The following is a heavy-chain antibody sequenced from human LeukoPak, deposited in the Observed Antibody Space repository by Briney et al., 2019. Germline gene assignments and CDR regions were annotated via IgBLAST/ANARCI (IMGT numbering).Heavy chain of an antibody. V-gene: IGHV3-7*03. CDR3: ARDQYDTWSRRGNFDS. Sequence: PGGSLRLSCAASGFIFGKYWMSWVRQAPGKGLEWVANIKLDGSEKNCVDSVKGRFTISRDNTKNSLYLQMNSLRAEDTAVFYCARDQYDTWSRRGNFDSWGQGTLVIVSS. CDR2: IKLDGSEK. D-gene: IGHD3-3*01. CDR1: GFIFGKYW. J-gene: IGHJ4*02.